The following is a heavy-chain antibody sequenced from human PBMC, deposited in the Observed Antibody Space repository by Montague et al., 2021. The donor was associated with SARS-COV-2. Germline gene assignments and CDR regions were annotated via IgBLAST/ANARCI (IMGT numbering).Heavy chain of an antibody. D-gene: IGHD2-21*01. CDR1: GGSISSGGYY. V-gene: IGHV4-31*03. CDR3: ARAFVVVIAIDAFDI. Sequence: TLSLTCTVSGGSISSGGYYWSWIRQHPGKGLERIGYIYYSGSTYYNPSLKSRVTISVDTSKNQFSLKLSSVTAADTAVYYCARAFVVVIAIDAFDIWGQGTMVTVSS. J-gene: IGHJ3*02. CDR2: IYYSGST.